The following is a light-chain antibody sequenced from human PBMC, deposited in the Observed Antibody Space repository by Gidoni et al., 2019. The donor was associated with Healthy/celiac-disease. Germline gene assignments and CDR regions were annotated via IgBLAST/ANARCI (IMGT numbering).Light chain of an antibody. CDR3: QQYGSSPPLT. CDR2: GAS. Sequence: EIELTQSPGTLSLSPGERATLSCRARQRVSSSYLAWYQQKPGQAPRLLIYGASSRATGIPDRFSGSGSGTDFTLTISRLEPEDWAVYYCQQYGSSPPLTFGGGTKVEIK. CDR1: QRVSSSY. J-gene: IGKJ4*02. V-gene: IGKV3-20*01.